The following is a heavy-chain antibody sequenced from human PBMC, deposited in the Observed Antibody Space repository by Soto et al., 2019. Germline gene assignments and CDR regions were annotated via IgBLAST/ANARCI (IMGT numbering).Heavy chain of an antibody. J-gene: IGHJ4*02. D-gene: IGHD2-15*01. Sequence: GGSLRLSCAASGFTFDDYAMHWVRQAPGKGLEWVSGISWNSGTIGYGDSVKGRFTISRGNAKNSLYLQMNSLRDEDTGVYYCAGRIGKADYWGQGILVTVSS. V-gene: IGHV3-9*01. CDR2: ISWNSGTI. CDR1: GFTFDDYA. CDR3: AGRIGKADY.